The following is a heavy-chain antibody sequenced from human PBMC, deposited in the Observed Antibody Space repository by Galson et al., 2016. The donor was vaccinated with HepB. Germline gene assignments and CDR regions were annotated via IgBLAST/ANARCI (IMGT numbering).Heavy chain of an antibody. V-gene: IGHV3-64D*06. D-gene: IGHD3-10*01. Sequence: SLRLSCAASGFTFSNYNMEWVRQAPGKGLEYVSAISSSGDTRYYADSVKGRFTISRDNSKNTLYLQMSSLRAEDTAVYYCVKDLRFGGLLYVRPVFVPWGQGTLVTVSS. CDR3: VKDLRFGGLLYVRPVFVP. J-gene: IGHJ5*02. CDR1: GFTFSNYN. CDR2: ISSSGDTR.